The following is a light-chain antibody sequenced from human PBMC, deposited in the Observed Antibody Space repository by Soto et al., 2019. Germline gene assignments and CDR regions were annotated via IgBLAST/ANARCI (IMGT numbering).Light chain of an antibody. CDR1: SSDVGGYNY. CDR2: DVS. J-gene: IGLJ1*01. CDR3: CSYAGSYTLYV. Sequence: QSAVTPPRSVSWSPGQSVTISCTGASSDVGGYNYVSWYQQHPGKAPKLMIYDVSKRPSGVPDRFSGSKSGNTASLTISGLQAEDEADYYCCSYAGSYTLYVFGTGTKVTVL. V-gene: IGLV2-11*01.